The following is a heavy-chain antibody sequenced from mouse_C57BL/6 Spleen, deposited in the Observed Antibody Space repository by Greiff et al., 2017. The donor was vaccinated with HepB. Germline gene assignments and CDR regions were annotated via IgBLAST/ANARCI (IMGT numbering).Heavy chain of an antibody. D-gene: IGHD1-1*01. CDR2: IDPSDSYT. J-gene: IGHJ3*01. V-gene: IGHV1-50*01. CDR3: ARHGSSGVFAY. CDR1: GYTFTSYW. Sequence: QVQLQQPGAELVKPGASVKLSCKASGYTFTSYWMQWVKQRPGQGLEWIGEIDPSDSYTNYNQKFKGKATLNVDTSSSTAYMQLSSLTSEDSAVYYCARHGSSGVFAYWGQGTLVTVSA.